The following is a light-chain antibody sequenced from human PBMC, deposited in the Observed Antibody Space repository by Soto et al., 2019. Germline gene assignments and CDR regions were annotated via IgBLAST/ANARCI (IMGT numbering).Light chain of an antibody. Sequence: DIQMTQSPSSLSASVGDRVTITCRASQTISSWLAWYQQKPGSAPKLLIYDTSSLRSGVPSRFSGSASGTDLTLTISNLQPNDSATYYCQQANSFPRTFGQGTKVEIK. CDR2: DTS. J-gene: IGKJ1*01. V-gene: IGKV1-12*01. CDR1: QTISSW. CDR3: QQANSFPRT.